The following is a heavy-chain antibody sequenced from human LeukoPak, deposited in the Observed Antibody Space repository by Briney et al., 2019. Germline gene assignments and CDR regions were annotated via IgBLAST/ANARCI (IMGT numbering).Heavy chain of an antibody. CDR3: AKWSGSYDY. CDR1: GFTFSSYG. V-gene: IGHV3-33*06. CDR2: IWYDGSNK. J-gene: IGHJ4*02. D-gene: IGHD1-26*01. Sequence: GGSLRLSCAASGFTFSSYGMHWVRQAPGKGLEWVAVIWYDGSNKYYADSVKGRFTISRDNSKNTLYLQMNSLRAEDTAIYYCAKWSGSYDYWGQGTLVTVSS.